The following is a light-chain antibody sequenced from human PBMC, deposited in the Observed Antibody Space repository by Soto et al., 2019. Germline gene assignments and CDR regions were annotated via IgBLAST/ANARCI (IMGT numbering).Light chain of an antibody. Sequence: EIVLTQSPGTLSLSPGDRATLSCRASQSVSSNFLAWYQQKPRQAPRLLIYGASIRATGIPDRFSGSGSGTDFTLTIRRLEPEDCAMYFCHQYGSSPRTFGQGTKVEIK. J-gene: IGKJ1*01. CDR3: HQYGSSPRT. CDR1: QSVSSNF. V-gene: IGKV3-20*01. CDR2: GAS.